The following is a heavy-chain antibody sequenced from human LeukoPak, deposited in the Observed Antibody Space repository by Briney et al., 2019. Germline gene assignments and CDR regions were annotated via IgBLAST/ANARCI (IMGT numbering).Heavy chain of an antibody. CDR3: AKGIYSSGWSYFDY. V-gene: IGHV3-23*01. CDR2: LSGSGITT. D-gene: IGHD6-19*01. Sequence: GGSLRLSCAASGFTFSNSAMSWVRQAPGKGLEWVSTLSGSGITTYYADSVKGRFTISRDNSKNTLYLQMNSLRAEDSALYYCAKGIYSSGWSYFDYWGHGTLVTVSS. J-gene: IGHJ4*01. CDR1: GFTFSNSA.